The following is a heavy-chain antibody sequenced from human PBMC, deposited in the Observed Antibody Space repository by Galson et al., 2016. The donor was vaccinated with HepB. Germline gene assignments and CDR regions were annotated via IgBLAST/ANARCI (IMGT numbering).Heavy chain of an antibody. CDR3: ARDEGEYSLFDS. V-gene: IGHV3-33*01. CDR1: GFSLNSYV. D-gene: IGHD5-18*01. CDR2: VWYDGSKK. J-gene: IGHJ4*02. Sequence: SLRLSCAASGFSLNSYVMHWVRQAPGKGLEWAAVVWYDGSKKYYADSVKGRFTISRDISKNTLYLQVNNLRVEDTAVYYCARDEGEYSLFDSWGQGTQVTVSS.